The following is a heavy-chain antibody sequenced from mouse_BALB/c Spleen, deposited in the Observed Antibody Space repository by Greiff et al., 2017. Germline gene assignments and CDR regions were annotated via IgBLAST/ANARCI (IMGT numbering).Heavy chain of an antibody. Sequence: EVMLVASGGGLVQPGGSRKLSCAASGFTFSDYGMAWVRQAPGKGPEWVAFISNLAYSIYYADTVTGRFTISRENAKNTLYLEMSSLRSEDTAMYYCARDHGYGAMDYWGQGTSVTVSA. D-gene: IGHD1-2*01. CDR3: ARDHGYGAMDY. V-gene: IGHV5-15*02. CDR2: ISNLAYSI. J-gene: IGHJ4*01. CDR1: GFTFSDYG.